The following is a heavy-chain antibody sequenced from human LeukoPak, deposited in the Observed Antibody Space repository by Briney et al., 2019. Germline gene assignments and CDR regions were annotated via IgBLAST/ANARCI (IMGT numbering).Heavy chain of an antibody. CDR2: ISHDGTT. CDR3: TRENRPFCPFAF. Sequence: SETLSLTCGVSGGSIDITNYWSWVRQAPGKGLEWIGEISHDGTTNYRPPLRSRVAMSFDRANNQFSLRLTSVTAADTAVYYCTRENRPFCPFAFWGQGVLVTVSS. J-gene: IGHJ4*02. D-gene: IGHD2/OR15-2a*01. CDR1: GGSIDITNY. V-gene: IGHV4-4*02.